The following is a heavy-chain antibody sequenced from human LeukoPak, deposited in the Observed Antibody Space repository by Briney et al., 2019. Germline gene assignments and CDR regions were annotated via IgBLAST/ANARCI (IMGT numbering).Heavy chain of an antibody. CDR2: ISGSGGST. D-gene: IGHD2/OR15-2a*01. CDR3: AKDRYPGYYDY. J-gene: IGHJ4*02. CDR1: GFTFSSYS. V-gene: IGHV3-23*01. Sequence: GGSLRLSCAASGFTFSSYSMSWVRQAPGKGLEWVSTISGSGGSTYYADSVKGRFTISSDDSKNTLYLQMNSLRAEDTALYYCAKDRYPGYYDYWGQGTLVTVSS.